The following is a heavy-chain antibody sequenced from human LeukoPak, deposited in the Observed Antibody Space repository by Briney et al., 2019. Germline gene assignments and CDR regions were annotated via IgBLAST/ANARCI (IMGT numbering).Heavy chain of an antibody. V-gene: IGHV1-18*01. D-gene: IGHD5-12*01. J-gene: IGHJ5*02. Sequence: GASVKVSCKASGYTFTNYGISWVRQAPGQGLEWMGWISAYNGNTNYAQKLQGRVTMTRDTSISTAYMELSRLRSDDTAVYYCARVLSGRAWFDPWGQGTLVTVSS. CDR3: ARVLSGRAWFDP. CDR1: GYTFTNYG. CDR2: ISAYNGNT.